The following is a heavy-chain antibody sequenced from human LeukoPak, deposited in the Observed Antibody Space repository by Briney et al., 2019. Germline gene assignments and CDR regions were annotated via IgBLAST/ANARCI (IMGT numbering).Heavy chain of an antibody. CDR2: IYYSGST. CDR1: GGSISSYF. V-gene: IGHV4-59*01. D-gene: IGHD1-7*01. J-gene: IGHJ6*02. CDR3: ARARTGTTFDYYYYYGMDV. Sequence: SETLSLTCTVSGGSISSYFWSWVRQPPGKGLEWIGYIYYSGSTNYNPSLKSRVTISVDTSKNQFSLKLASVTTADTAVYYCARARTGTTFDYYYYYGMDVWGQGTTVTVSS.